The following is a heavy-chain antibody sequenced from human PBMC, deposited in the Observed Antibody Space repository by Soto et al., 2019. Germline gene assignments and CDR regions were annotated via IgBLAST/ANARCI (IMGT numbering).Heavy chain of an antibody. D-gene: IGHD2-21*02. CDR3: AHTSGGGNSACFDY. CDR2: IYWDDDK. J-gene: IGHJ4*02. Sequence: QITLKESGPTLVKPTQTLTLTCTFSGFSLSTSRVGVGWIRQPPGKALEWLALIYWDDDKRYSPSLKTRLTITKDTSKNQVVLTMTNTDPVDTATYYWAHTSGGGNSACFDYWGQGTLVTVSS. V-gene: IGHV2-5*02. CDR1: GFSLSTSRVG.